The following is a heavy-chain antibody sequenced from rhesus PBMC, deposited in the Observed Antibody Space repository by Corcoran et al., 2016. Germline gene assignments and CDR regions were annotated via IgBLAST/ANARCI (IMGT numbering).Heavy chain of an antibody. CDR2: IYWDDDK. Sequence: QVTLKESGPALVKPTQTLTLTCTFSGFSLSTSGMGVVWIRQPPGKALKWLASIYWDDDKYSNTSLRSRLPISQDTSKNQVVLTMTNMDPVETAIYDCARVDGSLYGLDSWGQGVVVTVSS. J-gene: IGHJ6*01. D-gene: IGHD4-4*01. CDR1: GFSLSTSGMG. CDR3: ARVDGSLYGLDS. V-gene: IGHV2S1*01.